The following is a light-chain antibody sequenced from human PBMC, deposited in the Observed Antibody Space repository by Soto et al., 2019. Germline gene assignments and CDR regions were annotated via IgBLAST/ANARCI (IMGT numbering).Light chain of an antibody. Sequence: DIQMTQSPSSLSASVGDRVTINCRASQGMRKDLGWYQQKPGKDPKRLISAAASLQSGDPSRFSGRGSGTEFTLTISSLQPEDFATCYWLQHNSYPRTGGQGTEVDIK. CDR2: AAA. V-gene: IGKV1-17*01. J-gene: IGKJ1*01. CDR3: LQHNSYPRT. CDR1: QGMRKD.